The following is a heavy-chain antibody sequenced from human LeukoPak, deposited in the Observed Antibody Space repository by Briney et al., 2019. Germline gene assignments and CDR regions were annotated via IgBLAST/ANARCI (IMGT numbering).Heavy chain of an antibody. J-gene: IGHJ5*02. CDR3: ARDPPGYKSTDNFFDT. CDR1: GSTFSDYY. D-gene: IGHD2-15*01. V-gene: IGHV3-11*01. CDR2: ISATGSYV. Sequence: GGSLRLSCVASGSTFSDYYMTWIRQAPGKGLETISHISATGSYVDYADSVKGRFTVSRDNAKNSLYVQMNSLRADDTGVYYCARDPPGYKSTDNFFDTWGQGTLVTVSS.